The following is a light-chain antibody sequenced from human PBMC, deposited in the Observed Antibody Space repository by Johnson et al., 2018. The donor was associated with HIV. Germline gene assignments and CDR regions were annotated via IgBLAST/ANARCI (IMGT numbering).Light chain of an antibody. V-gene: IGLV1-51*02. CDR2: EDY. CDR3: GTWDSSLSAPRYV. Sequence: QSVLTQPPSVSAAPGQRVNISCSGHSSNIENYFVSWYQQLPGAAPRLLIYEDYKRPSGIPDRFSGSKSVASSTLGITGLQTGDEADYYCGTWDSSLSAPRYVFASETKVTVL. J-gene: IGLJ1*01. CDR1: SSNIENYF.